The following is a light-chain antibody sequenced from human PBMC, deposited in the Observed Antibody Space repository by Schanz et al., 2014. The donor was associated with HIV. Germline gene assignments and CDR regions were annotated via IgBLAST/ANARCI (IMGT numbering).Light chain of an antibody. V-gene: IGKV3-15*01. CDR2: GAS. Sequence: EIVMTQSPATLSVSPGERATLSCRASQSVSSNLAWYQQKPGQAPRLLIYGASTRATGIPARFSGSGSGTEFTLTISSLQSEDFATYYCQQSNKWPYTFGQGTKLDIQ. CDR3: QQSNKWPYT. J-gene: IGKJ2*01. CDR1: QSVSSN.